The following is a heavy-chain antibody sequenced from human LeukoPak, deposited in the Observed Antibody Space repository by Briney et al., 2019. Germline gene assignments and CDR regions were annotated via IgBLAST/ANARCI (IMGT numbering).Heavy chain of an antibody. CDR1: GFTFSSYS. V-gene: IGHV3-48*01. CDR3: ARGPTYYYGPYYYYYMDV. Sequence: PGGSLRLSCAASGFTFSSYSMNWVRQAPGKGLEWLSYISSSSKTIYYEDSVRGRFTISRDNAKNSLYLQMNSLRAEDTAVYYCARGPTYYYGPYYYYYMDVWGKGTTVTVSS. D-gene: IGHD3-10*01. CDR2: ISSSSKTI. J-gene: IGHJ6*03.